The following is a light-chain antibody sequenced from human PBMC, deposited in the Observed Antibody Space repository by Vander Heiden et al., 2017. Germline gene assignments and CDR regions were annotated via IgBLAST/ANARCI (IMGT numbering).Light chain of an antibody. J-gene: IGKJ5*01. V-gene: IGKV1-9*01. CDR1: QGISSY. CDR3: QQHSSYSIT. CDR2: AAT. Sequence: DIQLTQSPSSLSASVGDRVTITCRASQGISSYLAWYQQTPGKAPKLMIYAATTVRGGVPSRFSSSSSGTEFTLTISILQPEDFTTYCCQQHSSYSITFGQGTRLEIK.